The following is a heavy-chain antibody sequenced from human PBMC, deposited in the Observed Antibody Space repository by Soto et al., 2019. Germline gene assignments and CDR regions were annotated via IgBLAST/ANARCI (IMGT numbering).Heavy chain of an antibody. V-gene: IGHV4-31*03. CDR3: ARAQITIFGVVTDAFDI. CDR2: IYDSGST. CDR1: GGSISGGVGGLYY. J-gene: IGHJ3*02. Sequence: PSETLSLTCTVSGGSISGGVGGLYYWSWIRQPPGKGLEWIGYIYDSGSTYYNPSLKSRVTISVDTSKNQFSLKLSSVTAADTAVYYCARAQITIFGVVTDAFDIWGQGTMVTVS. D-gene: IGHD3-3*01.